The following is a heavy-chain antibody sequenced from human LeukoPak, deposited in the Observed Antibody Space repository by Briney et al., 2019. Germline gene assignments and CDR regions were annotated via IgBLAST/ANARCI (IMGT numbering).Heavy chain of an antibody. CDR2: ISSTGNTI. J-gene: IGHJ6*02. CDR1: GFIFSDYY. V-gene: IGHV3-11*04. Sequence: GGSLRLSCAASGFIFSDYYMIWIRQAPGKGLEWLAYISSTGNTIYYADSVEGRFTISRDNTEKSLYLQMDSLRAEDTAVYYCAKDVLRFLEWLLYAGYYYYGMDVWGQGTTVTVSS. D-gene: IGHD3-3*01. CDR3: AKDVLRFLEWLLYAGYYYYGMDV.